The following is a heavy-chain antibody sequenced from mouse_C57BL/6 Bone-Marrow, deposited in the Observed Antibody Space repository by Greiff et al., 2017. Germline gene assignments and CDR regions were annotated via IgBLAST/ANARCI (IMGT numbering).Heavy chain of an antibody. Sequence: QVQLQQPGAELVKPGASVKLSCKASGYTFTSYWIHWVKQKPGQGLEWIGMIHPNSGSTNYNEKFKSKATLTVDKSSSTAYMQLSSLTSEDSAADYCARQGRDYWGQGTALTVSS. CDR3: ARQGRDY. V-gene: IGHV1-64*01. CDR1: GYTFTSYW. D-gene: IGHD3-3*01. J-gene: IGHJ2*01. CDR2: IHPNSGST.